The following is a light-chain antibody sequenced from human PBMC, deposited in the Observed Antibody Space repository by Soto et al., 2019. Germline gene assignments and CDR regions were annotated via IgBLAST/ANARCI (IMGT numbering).Light chain of an antibody. J-gene: IGKJ4*01. CDR3: QQYYSYPVT. CDR1: LRISSD. CDR2: AAS. Sequence: DIQMTQSPSSLSASVGDRVTITCRASLRISSDLNWYQQKPGKAPKLLIYAASTLQSGVPSRFSGSGSGTDFTLTISCLQSEDFATYYCQQYYSYPVTFGGGTKVEIK. V-gene: IGKV1-39*01.